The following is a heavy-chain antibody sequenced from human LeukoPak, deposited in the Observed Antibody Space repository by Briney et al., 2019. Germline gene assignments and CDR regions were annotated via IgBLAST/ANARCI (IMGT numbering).Heavy chain of an antibody. CDR1: GFTFRSYW. V-gene: IGHV3-23*01. D-gene: IGHD3-22*01. J-gene: IGHJ3*02. CDR2: ISGSGLRT. Sequence: GGSLRLSCAASGFTFRSYWMHWVRQAPGKGLEWVSAISGSGLRTYYADSVKGRFTISRDISKNTLYLQMDSLRAEDTAVYYCAKDRVSMIVVVAFDIWGQGTMVTVSS. CDR3: AKDRVSMIVVVAFDI.